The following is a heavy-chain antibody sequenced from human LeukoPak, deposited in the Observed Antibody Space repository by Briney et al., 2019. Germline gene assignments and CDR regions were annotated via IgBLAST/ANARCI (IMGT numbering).Heavy chain of an antibody. CDR2: ISGSGGST. CDR3: AKGLYDSSGYYFLYYFDY. D-gene: IGHD3-22*01. J-gene: IGHJ4*02. CDR1: GFTFSSYG. V-gene: IGHV3-23*01. Sequence: GGSLRLSCAASGFTFSSYGMSWVRQAPGKGLEWVSAISGSGGSTYYADSVKGRFTISRDNSKNTLYLQMSSLRAEDTAVYYCAKGLYDSSGYYFLYYFDYWGQGTLVTVSS.